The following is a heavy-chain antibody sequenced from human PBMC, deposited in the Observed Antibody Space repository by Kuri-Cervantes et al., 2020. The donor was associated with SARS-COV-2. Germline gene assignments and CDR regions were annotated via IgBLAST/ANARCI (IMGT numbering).Heavy chain of an antibody. D-gene: IGHD3-16*01. V-gene: IGHV3-30-3*01. CDR1: GFTFSSYA. CDR2: ISYDRSNK. J-gene: IGHJ4*02. CDR3: ARDWGIDY. Sequence: GGSLRLSCAASGFTFSSYAMHWVRQAPGKGLEWVAVISYDRSNKYYADSVKGRFTISRDNSKNTLYLQMNSLRAEDTAVYYCARDWGIDYWGQGTLVTVSS.